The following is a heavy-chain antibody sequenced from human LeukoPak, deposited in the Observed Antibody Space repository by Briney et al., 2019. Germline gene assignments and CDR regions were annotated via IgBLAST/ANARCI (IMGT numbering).Heavy chain of an antibody. CDR3: ACTLVGFGESLIDNWFDP. D-gene: IGHD3-10*01. V-gene: IGHV4-30-2*05. CDR1: GGSISSGGYY. Sequence: SQTLSLTCTVSGGSISSGGYYWSWIRQPPGKGLEWIGYVYHSGSTYYNPSLKSRVTISVDTSKNQFSLKLSSVTAADTAVYYCACTLVGFGESLIDNWFDPWGQGTLVTVSS. J-gene: IGHJ5*02. CDR2: VYHSGST.